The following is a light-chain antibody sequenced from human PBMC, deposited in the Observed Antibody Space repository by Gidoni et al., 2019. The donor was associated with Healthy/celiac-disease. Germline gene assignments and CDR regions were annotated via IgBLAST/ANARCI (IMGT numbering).Light chain of an antibody. CDR2: AAS. CDR1: QSISSY. CDR3: QQSYSTLPFT. Sequence: DIQMTQSPSSLSASVGDRVTITCRASQSISSYLNWYQQKPGKAPKLLIYAASSLQSGVPSRFSGSGSGTDFTLTISSLQPEYFATYYCQQSYSTLPFTFGPGTKVDIK. V-gene: IGKV1-39*01. J-gene: IGKJ3*01.